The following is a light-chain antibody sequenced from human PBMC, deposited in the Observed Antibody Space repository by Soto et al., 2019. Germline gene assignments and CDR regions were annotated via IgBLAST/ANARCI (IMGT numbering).Light chain of an antibody. CDR1: SSNNGAGYD. Sequence: QSVLTQPPSVSGAPGQRVTISCTGSSSNNGAGYDVHWYQQLPGTAPKPLIYGNSNRPSGVPDRFSGSKSGTSATLVITGLQAEDEADYCCQSYDNSLSGYVFGTGTKVTVL. V-gene: IGLV1-40*01. J-gene: IGLJ1*01. CDR2: GNS. CDR3: QSYDNSLSGYV.